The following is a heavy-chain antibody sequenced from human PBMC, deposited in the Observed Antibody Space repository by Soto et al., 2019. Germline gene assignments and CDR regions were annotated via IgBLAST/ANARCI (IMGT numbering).Heavy chain of an antibody. D-gene: IGHD6-6*01. J-gene: IGHJ6*02. V-gene: IGHV1-69*13. CDR1: GGTFSSYA. Sequence: SVKVSCKASGGTFSSYAISWVRQAPGQGLEWMGGIIPIFGTANYAQKFQGRVTITADESTSTAYMELSSLRSEDTAVYYCARDEGSIAARPGPLYYYGMDVWGQGTTVTVSS. CDR3: ARDEGSIAARPGPLYYYGMDV. CDR2: IIPIFGTA.